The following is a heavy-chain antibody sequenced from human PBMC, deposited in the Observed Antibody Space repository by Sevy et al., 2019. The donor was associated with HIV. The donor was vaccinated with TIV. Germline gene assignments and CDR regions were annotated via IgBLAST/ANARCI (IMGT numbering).Heavy chain of an antibody. J-gene: IGHJ5*02. D-gene: IGHD3-10*01. CDR2: IIPIFGTE. CDR1: GGTFSSYA. CDR3: ARVGGITMVRGVLIEEPKGWFGP. V-gene: IGHV1-69*06. Sequence: ASVKVSCKASGGTFSSYAISWVRQAPGQGLEWMGGIIPIFGTENYAQKFQGRVTITADKSTSTAYMELSSLRSEDTAVYYVARVGGITMVRGVLIEEPKGWFGPWGQGTLVTVSS.